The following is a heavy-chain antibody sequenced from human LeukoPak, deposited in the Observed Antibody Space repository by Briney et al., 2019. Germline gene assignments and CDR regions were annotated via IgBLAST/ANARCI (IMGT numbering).Heavy chain of an antibody. V-gene: IGHV3-23*01. D-gene: IGHD4-17*01. Sequence: GGSLRLSCAASGFTFSSYAMRWVRQAPGKGLEWVSGISGSGGDTYYADSVKGRLTISRDNSKNTLYLQMNILRAEDSAVYYCAKVFRSGDLFVSDSWGQGTLVTVSS. J-gene: IGHJ4*02. CDR3: AKVFRSGDLFVSDS. CDR1: GFTFSSYA. CDR2: ISGSGGDT.